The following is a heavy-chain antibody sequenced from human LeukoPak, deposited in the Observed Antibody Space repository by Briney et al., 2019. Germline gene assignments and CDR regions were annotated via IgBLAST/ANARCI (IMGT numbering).Heavy chain of an antibody. CDR2: INHSGST. D-gene: IGHD2-2*01. CDR3: ARPLRPVVPAAFDP. Sequence: PSETLSLTCADYGGSFSGYYWSWIRQPPGKGLEWIGEINHSGSTNYNPSLKSRVTISVDTSKNQFSLKLSSVTAADTAVYYCARPLRPVVPAAFDPWGQGTLVTVSS. CDR1: GGSFSGYY. J-gene: IGHJ5*02. V-gene: IGHV4-34*01.